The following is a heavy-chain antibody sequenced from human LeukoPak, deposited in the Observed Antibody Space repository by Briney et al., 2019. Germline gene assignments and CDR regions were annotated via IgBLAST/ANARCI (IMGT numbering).Heavy chain of an antibody. V-gene: IGHV4-4*07. J-gene: IGHJ3*02. CDR2: IYTSGST. CDR3: TRTGPGYCSSTSCYVGAFDI. CDR1: GGSMRSYH. Sequence: PSETLSLTCTVSGGSMRSYHWNWIRQPAGRGLEWIGRIYTSGSTNYNPSLKSRVTILVDTSKNQFSLKLSSVTAADTAVYYCTRTGPGYCSSTSCYVGAFDIWGQGTMVTVSS. D-gene: IGHD2-2*01.